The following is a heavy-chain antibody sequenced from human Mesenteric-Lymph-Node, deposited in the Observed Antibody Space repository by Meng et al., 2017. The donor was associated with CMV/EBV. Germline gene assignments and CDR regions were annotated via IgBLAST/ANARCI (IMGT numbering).Heavy chain of an antibody. Sequence: TVSGGSSSSGGYYWIWIRQHPGKGLEWIGYIYYSGSTYYNPSLKSRVTISVDTSKNQFSLKLSSVTAADTAAYYCARDRGGYGVFDYWGQGTLVTVSS. D-gene: IGHD4-17*01. CDR3: ARDRGGYGVFDY. CDR2: IYYSGST. CDR1: GGSSSSGGYY. J-gene: IGHJ4*02. V-gene: IGHV4-31*02.